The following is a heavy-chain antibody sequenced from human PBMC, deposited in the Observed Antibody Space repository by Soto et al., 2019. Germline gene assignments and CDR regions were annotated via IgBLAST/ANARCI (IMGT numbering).Heavy chain of an antibody. D-gene: IGHD5-12*01. CDR3: VRAAGYSGNDYVYYYGMDV. V-gene: IGHV3-33*01. CDR1: GFTFSTYG. J-gene: IGHJ6*02. Sequence: QVQLVESGGGVVQPGRSLRLSCAASGFTFSTYGMHWVRQAPGKGLEWVALVWYDGRNKDYADSVKGRFTISRDNSKNTLYMQMNSLSDEDTAVYYCVRAAGYSGNDYVYYYGMDVWGQGTTVTVSS. CDR2: VWYDGRNK.